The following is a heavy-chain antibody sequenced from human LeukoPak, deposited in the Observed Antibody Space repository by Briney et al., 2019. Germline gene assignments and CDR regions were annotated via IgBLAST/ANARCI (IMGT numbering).Heavy chain of an antibody. Sequence: SVKVSCKASGYTFTSYGISWVRQAPGQGLEWMGGITPIFGTANYAQKFQGRVTITADESTSTAYMELSSLRSEDTAVYYCARPSWVGSAFDIWGQGTMVTVSS. J-gene: IGHJ3*02. CDR1: GYTFTSYG. CDR3: ARPSWVGSAFDI. V-gene: IGHV1-69*13. CDR2: ITPIFGTA. D-gene: IGHD7-27*01.